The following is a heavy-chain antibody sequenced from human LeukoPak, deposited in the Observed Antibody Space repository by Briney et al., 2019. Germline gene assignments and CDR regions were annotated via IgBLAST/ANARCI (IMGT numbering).Heavy chain of an antibody. Sequence: GASVKVSCKTSGYTFTDYYIHWVRQAPGQGLEWMGWINPNSGGTNYAQKFQGRVTMTRDTSISTAYMELSSLRSDDTAVYYCARDLGYCSSDSCLYPLDYWGQGTLVTVSS. V-gene: IGHV1-2*02. J-gene: IGHJ4*02. D-gene: IGHD2-2*01. CDR1: GYTFTDYY. CDR3: ARDLGYCSSDSCLYPLDY. CDR2: INPNSGGT.